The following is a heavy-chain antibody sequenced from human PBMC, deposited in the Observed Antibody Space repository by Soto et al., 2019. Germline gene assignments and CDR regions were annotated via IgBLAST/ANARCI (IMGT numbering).Heavy chain of an antibody. CDR1: GFTFSSYG. CDR2: ISYDGSNK. V-gene: IGHV3-30*18. J-gene: IGHJ4*02. D-gene: IGHD6-19*01. Sequence: GSLRLSCAASGFTFSSYGMHWVRQAPGKGLEWVAVISYDGSNKYQADSVKGRFTISRGNSKNTLYLQMTSLRAEDTAVYYCAKDHGYSSFCVDYWGQGTLVTVSS. CDR3: AKDHGYSSFCVDY.